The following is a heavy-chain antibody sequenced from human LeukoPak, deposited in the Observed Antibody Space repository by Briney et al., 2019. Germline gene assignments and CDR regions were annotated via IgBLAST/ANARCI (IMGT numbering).Heavy chain of an antibody. CDR1: GYTFTSYG. Sequence: ASVKVACKASGYTFTSYGTSWVRQAPGQGLEWMGSISAYNGNTNYAQKVQGRVTMTTDTSTSTAYMELRSLRSDDTAVYYCARGLSYDFWSGYPGGFDYWGQGTLVTVSS. D-gene: IGHD3-3*01. J-gene: IGHJ4*02. CDR3: ARGLSYDFWSGYPGGFDY. CDR2: ISAYNGNT. V-gene: IGHV1-18*01.